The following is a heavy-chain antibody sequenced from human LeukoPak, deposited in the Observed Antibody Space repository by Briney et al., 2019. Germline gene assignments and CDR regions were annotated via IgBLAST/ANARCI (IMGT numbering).Heavy chain of an antibody. D-gene: IGHD3-22*01. J-gene: IGHJ4*02. CDR2: INPSSGGT. CDR3: ARFDSSGYSLGY. Sequence: ASVKVSCKASGYTFTAYYMHWVRQAPGQGLEWMGWINPSSGGTDYAQNFQGRVTMTRDTSISTAYMELSRLRSDDTAVYYCARFDSSGYSLGYWGKGTLVTVSS. V-gene: IGHV1-2*02. CDR1: GYTFTAYY.